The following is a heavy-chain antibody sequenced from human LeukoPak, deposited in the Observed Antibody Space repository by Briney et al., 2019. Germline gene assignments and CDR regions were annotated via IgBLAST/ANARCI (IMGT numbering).Heavy chain of an antibody. CDR3: ARGGSNATYYDFWSGYYTDDY. J-gene: IGHJ4*02. V-gene: IGHV3-48*04. CDR1: GFTFSSYS. D-gene: IGHD3-3*01. Sequence: GGSLRLSCAASGFTFSSYSMNWVRQAPGKGLEWVSYISSSSSTIYYADSVKGRFTISRDNAKNSLYLQMNSLRAEDTAVYYCARGGSNATYYDFWSGYYTDDYWGQGTLVTVSS. CDR2: ISSSSSTI.